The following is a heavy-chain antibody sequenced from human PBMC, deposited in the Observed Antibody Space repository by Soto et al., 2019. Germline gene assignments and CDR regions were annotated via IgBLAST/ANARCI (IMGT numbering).Heavy chain of an antibody. CDR2: IYPGDSDT. CDR3: ARPGKVGPAAHYYGMDV. D-gene: IGHD2-2*01. V-gene: IGHV5-51*01. J-gene: IGHJ6*02. Sequence: GESLKISCKGSGYSFTSFWIGWVRQMPGKGLEWMGIIYPGDSDTRYSPSFQGQVTISAGKSISTAYLQWSSLKASDTAMYYCARPGKVGPAAHYYGMDVWGQGTTVTVSS. CDR1: GYSFTSFW.